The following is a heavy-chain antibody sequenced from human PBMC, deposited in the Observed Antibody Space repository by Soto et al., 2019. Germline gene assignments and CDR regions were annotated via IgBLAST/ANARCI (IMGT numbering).Heavy chain of an antibody. CDR1: GGFIGRSNYY. J-gene: IGHJ5*02. CDR2: TYSNGNA. V-gene: IGHV4-39*01. CDR3: MRHFVELVMKGWSS. D-gene: IGHD3-16*01. Sequence: PSETLSLTCNVSGGFIGRSNYYWDWLRQPPGKGLEWIGTTYSNGNAYHNPSLRSRVSMSVDPSKNQFSLKLISVTAADTAVYSCMRHFVELVMKGWSSWDQGKLVT.